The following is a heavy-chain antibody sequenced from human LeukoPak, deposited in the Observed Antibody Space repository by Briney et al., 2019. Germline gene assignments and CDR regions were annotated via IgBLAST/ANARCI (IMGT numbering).Heavy chain of an antibody. CDR1: GGSIGSNY. CDR3: TREATATSGGFYFDY. J-gene: IGHJ4*02. CDR2: INISGNT. Sequence: SETLSLTCTVSGGSIGSNYWSWVRQAAGKGLEWVGRINISGNTNYNPSLKSRVTMSVDTSKNQFSLRLNFVTAADTAVYYCTREATATSGGFYFDYWGQGTLVTVSS. V-gene: IGHV4-4*07. D-gene: IGHD3-10*01.